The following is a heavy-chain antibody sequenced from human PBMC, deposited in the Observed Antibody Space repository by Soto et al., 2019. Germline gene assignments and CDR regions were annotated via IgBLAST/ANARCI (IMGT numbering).Heavy chain of an antibody. CDR2: ISYDGSNK. D-gene: IGHD6-19*01. CDR3: VAGQYFFDY. V-gene: IGHV3-30*03. CDR1: GFSFSSYG. J-gene: IGHJ4*02. Sequence: LRGSLRLYCAASGFSFSSYGMQWLRQAPGKGLEWVAVISYDGSNKYYADSVKDRFTISRDNSKKTLYLQMNRLRADDTAVYYCVAGQYFFDYCGQGTLVTVSS.